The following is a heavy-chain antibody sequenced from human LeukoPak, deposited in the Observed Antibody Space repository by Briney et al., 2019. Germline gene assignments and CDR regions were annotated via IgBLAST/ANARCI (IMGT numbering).Heavy chain of an antibody. V-gene: IGHV4-59*01. CDR1: GGSISGYY. CDR3: ARLHSSRAEEFDP. CDR2: IYYTGIT. J-gene: IGHJ5*02. Sequence: SETLSLTCTVSGGSISGYYWSWIRQSPGRGLEWIGYIYYTGITAYNPSLGSRVTISVDRSNNQFSLRLTSVTAADTAVYYCARLHSSRAEEFDPWGQGTLVTVSS.